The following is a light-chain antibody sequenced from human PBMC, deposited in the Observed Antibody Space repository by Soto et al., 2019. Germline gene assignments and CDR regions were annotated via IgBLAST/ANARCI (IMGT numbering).Light chain of an antibody. CDR3: PHCDSYWT. J-gene: IGKJ1*01. CDR2: KAS. Sequence: DIQLTQSPSTLSASVGDRVTITCRASQSISNYLAWYQQKPGKAPKVLIYKASSLESGVPSMFSGSGSGTDFTLTIRSLQPADFTTYYYPHCDSYWTFGQGTKVEIK. V-gene: IGKV1-5*03. CDR1: QSISNY.